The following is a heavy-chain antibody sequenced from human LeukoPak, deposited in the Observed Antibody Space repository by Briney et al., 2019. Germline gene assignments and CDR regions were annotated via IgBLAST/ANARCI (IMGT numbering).Heavy chain of an antibody. CDR3: ARPYDSSGYFEYAFDY. CDR2: MNPNSGNT. Sequence: ASVKVSCKASGYTFTSYDINWVRQATGQGLEWMGWMNPNSGNTGYAQKFQGRVTMTRSTSISTAYMELSSLRSEDTAVHYCARPYDSSGYFEYAFDYWGQGTLVTVSS. V-gene: IGHV1-8*01. J-gene: IGHJ4*02. D-gene: IGHD3-22*01. CDR1: GYTFTSYD.